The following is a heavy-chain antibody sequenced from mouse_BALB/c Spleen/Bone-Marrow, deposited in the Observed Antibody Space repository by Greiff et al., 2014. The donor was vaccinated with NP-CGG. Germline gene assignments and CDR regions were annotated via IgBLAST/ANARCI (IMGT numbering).Heavy chain of an antibody. Sequence: EVQLQQSGPELVKPGASVKISCKASGYSFTGYFMNWVMQSHGKSLEWIGRINPYNGDTFYNQKFKGKATMTVDKSSSTAHMELRRLASEDSSVYYCAREGDYYDGSRRYFDVWGAGTTVTVSS. CDR2: INPYNGDT. CDR1: GYSFTGYF. V-gene: IGHV1-20*02. D-gene: IGHD1-1*01. J-gene: IGHJ1*01. CDR3: AREGDYYDGSRRYFDV.